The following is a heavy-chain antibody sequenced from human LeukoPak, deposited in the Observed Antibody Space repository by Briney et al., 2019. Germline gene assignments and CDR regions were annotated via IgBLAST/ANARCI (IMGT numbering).Heavy chain of an antibody. Sequence: PSQTLSLTCTVSGGSISSGGYYWSWIRQPPGKGLEWIGYIYHSGSTYYNPSLKSRVTISVDRSKNQFSLKLSSVTAADTAVYYCARDPHGGQQLVRGRPDAFDIWGQGTMVTVSS. D-gene: IGHD6-13*01. CDR2: IYHSGST. J-gene: IGHJ3*02. CDR1: GGSISSGGYY. CDR3: ARDPHGGQQLVRGRPDAFDI. V-gene: IGHV4-30-2*01.